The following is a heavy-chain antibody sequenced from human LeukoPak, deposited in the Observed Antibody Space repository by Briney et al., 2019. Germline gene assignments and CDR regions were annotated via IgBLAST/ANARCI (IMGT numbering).Heavy chain of an antibody. Sequence: ASVKVSCKASGYTFTGYYMHWVRQAPGQGLEWMGWINPNSGGTNYAQKFQGRVTMTRDTSISTAYMELSRLRSDDTAVYYCARQRDRVVSRIGYWGQGTLVTVSS. J-gene: IGHJ4*02. V-gene: IGHV1-2*02. CDR1: GYTFTGYY. CDR3: ARQRDRVVSRIGY. D-gene: IGHD2-15*01. CDR2: INPNSGGT.